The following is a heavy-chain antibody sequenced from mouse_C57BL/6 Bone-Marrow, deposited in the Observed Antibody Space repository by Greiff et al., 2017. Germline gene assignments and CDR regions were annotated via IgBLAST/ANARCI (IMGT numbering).Heavy chain of an antibody. D-gene: IGHD2-1*01. J-gene: IGHJ3*01. CDR1: GFSLRTFGMG. V-gene: IGHV8-8*01. Sequence: QVTLKESGPGILQPSQTLSLTCSFSGFSLRTFGMGVGWIRQPSGKGLEWLAHIWWDDDKYYNPALKSRLTISKDTSKNQVFLKIANVYTADTSKYYCARMYLLWYPWFAYWGQGTLVTVSA. CDR3: ARMYLLWYPWFAY. CDR2: IWWDDDK.